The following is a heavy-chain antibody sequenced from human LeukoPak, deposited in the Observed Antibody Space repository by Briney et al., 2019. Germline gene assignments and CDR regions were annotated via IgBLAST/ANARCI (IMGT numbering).Heavy chain of an antibody. CDR1: GFTFSSYS. CDR2: ISSSGSYI. Sequence: PGGSLRLSYAASGFTFSSYSMNWVRQAPGKGLEWVSSISSSGSYIYYADSVKGRFTISRDNANKSLYLQLNSLRAEDTAVYFCAREPNYGLNFDYWGQGTLVTVSS. D-gene: IGHD3-10*01. J-gene: IGHJ4*02. V-gene: IGHV3-21*01. CDR3: AREPNYGLNFDY.